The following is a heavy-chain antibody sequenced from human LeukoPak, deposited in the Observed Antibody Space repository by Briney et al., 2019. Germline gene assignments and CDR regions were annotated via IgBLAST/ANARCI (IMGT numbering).Heavy chain of an antibody. CDR2: ISSSSSYI. CDR3: ARAQGDGNYGYYYYYMDV. V-gene: IGHV3-21*01. Sequence: TGGSLRLSCAASGFTFSSYSMNWVRQAPGKGLEWVSSISSSSSYIYYADSVKGRFTISRDNAKNSLYLQMNGLRAEDTAVYYCARAQGDGNYGYYYYYMDVWGKGTTVTVSS. CDR1: GFTFSSYS. J-gene: IGHJ6*03. D-gene: IGHD4-17*01.